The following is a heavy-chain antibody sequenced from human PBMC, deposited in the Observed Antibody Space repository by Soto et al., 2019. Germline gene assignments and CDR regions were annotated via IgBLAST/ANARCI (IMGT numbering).Heavy chain of an antibody. CDR1: GGSISSGGYS. J-gene: IGHJ4*02. D-gene: IGHD6-19*01. Sequence: QLQLQESGSGLVKPSQTLSLTCAVSGGSISSGGYSWSWIRQPPGKGLEWIGYIYQSGSTYYNPSLMSRVTISVDRSKNQFSLKVSSVTAADTAVYYCARAGGLGAVAVDYWGQGTLVTVSS. V-gene: IGHV4-30-2*01. CDR2: IYQSGST. CDR3: ARAGGLGAVAVDY.